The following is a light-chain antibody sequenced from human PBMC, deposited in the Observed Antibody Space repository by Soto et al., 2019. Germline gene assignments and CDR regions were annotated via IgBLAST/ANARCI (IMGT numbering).Light chain of an antibody. CDR2: SAS. CDR3: QKFNTAPLT. V-gene: IGKV1-27*01. Sequence: DIQMTQSPSSLSASVGDRVTITCRASQDISVYLAWYQQKPGKVPKLLIYSASTLQSGVPSRFSGSGSGTDFTLPISSLQPEDVATYVCQKFNTAPLTFGKGTRLEIK. J-gene: IGKJ5*01. CDR1: QDISVY.